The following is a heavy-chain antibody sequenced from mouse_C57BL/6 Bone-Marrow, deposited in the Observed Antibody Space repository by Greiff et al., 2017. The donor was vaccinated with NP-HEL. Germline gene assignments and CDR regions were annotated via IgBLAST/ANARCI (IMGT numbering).Heavy chain of an antibody. CDR1: GYTFTSYW. D-gene: IGHD2-3*01. V-gene: IGHV1-64*01. CDR2: IHPNSGST. J-gene: IGHJ3*01. Sequence: VKLQQPGAELVKPGASVKLSCKASGYTFTSYWMHWVKQRPGQGLEWIGMIHPNSGSTNYNEKFKSKATLTVDKSSSTAYMQLSSLTSEDSAVYYCARLGYYYFWFAYWGQGTLVTVSA. CDR3: ARLGYYYFWFAY.